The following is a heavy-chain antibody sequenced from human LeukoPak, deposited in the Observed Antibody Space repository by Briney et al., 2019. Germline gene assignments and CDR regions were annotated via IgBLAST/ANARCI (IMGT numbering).Heavy chain of an antibody. CDR1: GGTFSSYA. V-gene: IGHV1-69*13. J-gene: IGHJ6*03. CDR3: ARSRYSSSWRYYYYYYMDV. Sequence: SVKVSCKASGGTFSSYAISWVRQAPGQGLEWMGGIIPIFGTANYAQKFQGRVTITADESTSTAYMELSGLRSEDTAVYYCARSRYSSSWRYYYYYYMDVWGKGTTVTISS. D-gene: IGHD6-13*01. CDR2: IIPIFGTA.